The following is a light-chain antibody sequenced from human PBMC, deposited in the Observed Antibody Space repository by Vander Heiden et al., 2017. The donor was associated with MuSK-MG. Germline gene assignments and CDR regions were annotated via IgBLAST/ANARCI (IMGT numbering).Light chain of an antibody. CDR2: AAS. J-gene: IGKJ4*01. V-gene: IGKV1-16*01. Sequence: DIQMTQSPSSLSASVGDRVTITCRASQGISIYLSWFQQKPGEAPKPLIYAASSLQSGVPSRFSGSGSGTDFTLTISSLQAEDFATYHCQQEDYYPLTFGGGTKVEI. CDR1: QGISIY. CDR3: QQEDYYPLT.